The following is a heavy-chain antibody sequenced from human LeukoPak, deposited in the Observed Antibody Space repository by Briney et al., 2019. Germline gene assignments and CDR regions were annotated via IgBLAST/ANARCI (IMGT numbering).Heavy chain of an antibody. J-gene: IGHJ4*02. CDR2: ISGSGGST. CDR3: ARGFGNGNLGDIGLFDY. Sequence: GGSLRLSCAASGFTFSSYAMSWVRQAPGKGLEWVSAISGSGGSTYYADSVKGRFTISRDTSKNTLYLQMNSLRGEDTAVYYCARGFGNGNLGDIGLFDYWGQGTLVTVSS. V-gene: IGHV3-23*01. D-gene: IGHD4-17*01. CDR1: GFTFSSYA.